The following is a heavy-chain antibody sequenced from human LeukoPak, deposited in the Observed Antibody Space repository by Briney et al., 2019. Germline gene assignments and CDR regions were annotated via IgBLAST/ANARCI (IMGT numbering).Heavy chain of an antibody. CDR3: ASAYYYKFDY. J-gene: IGHJ4*02. V-gene: IGHV3-21*01. D-gene: IGHD3-16*01. Sequence: GGSLRLSCAASGFTFSGYSMNWVRQAPGKGLEWVSSFSSSSSYIYYADSVKGRFTISRDNAKNSLYLQMNSLKAEDTAVYYCASAYYYKFDYWGQGTLVTVSS. CDR2: FSSSSSYI. CDR1: GFTFSGYS.